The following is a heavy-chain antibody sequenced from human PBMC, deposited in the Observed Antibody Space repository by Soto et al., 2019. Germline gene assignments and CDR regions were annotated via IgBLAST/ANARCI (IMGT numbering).Heavy chain of an antibody. J-gene: IGHJ4*02. CDR3: ARVSASYYDSSGYYFRY. CDR1: GGTFSSYA. Sequence: SVKVSCKASGGTFSSYAISWVRQAPGQGLEWMGGIIPIFGTANYAQKFRGRVTITADESTSTAYMELSSLRSEDTAVYYCARVSASYYDSSGYYFRYWGQGTLVTVSS. CDR2: IIPIFGTA. D-gene: IGHD3-22*01. V-gene: IGHV1-69*13.